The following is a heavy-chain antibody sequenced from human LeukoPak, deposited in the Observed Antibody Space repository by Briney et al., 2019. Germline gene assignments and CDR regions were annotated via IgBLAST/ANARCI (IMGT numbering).Heavy chain of an antibody. CDR2: IKQDGSEK. V-gene: IGHV3-7*04. CDR1: GFNFSSYW. CDR3: ARARGWLQWAVYFDY. J-gene: IGHJ4*02. Sequence: GGSLRLSCAASGFNFSSYWMSWVRQAPGKGLEWVANIKQDGSEKYYVDSVKGRFTISRDNAKNSLYLQMNSLRAEDTAVYYCARARGWLQWAVYFDYWGQGTLVTVSS. D-gene: IGHD5-24*01.